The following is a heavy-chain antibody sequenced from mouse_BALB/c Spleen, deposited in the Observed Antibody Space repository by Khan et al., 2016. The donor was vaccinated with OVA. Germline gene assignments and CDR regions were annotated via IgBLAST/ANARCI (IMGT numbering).Heavy chain of an antibody. J-gene: IGHJ2*01. Sequence: EVQLQQSGPELVKPGASVKVSCKASGYTFTRYIMHWVKQKPGQGLEWIGYINPYNDGTKYNEKFKGKATLTSDKSSSTAYMELSSLTSEDSAVYYCARPGNRYERVFDYWGRGTTLTVSS. CDR3: ARPGNRYERVFDY. V-gene: IGHV1S136*01. D-gene: IGHD2-14*01. CDR2: INPYNDGT. CDR1: GYTFTRYI.